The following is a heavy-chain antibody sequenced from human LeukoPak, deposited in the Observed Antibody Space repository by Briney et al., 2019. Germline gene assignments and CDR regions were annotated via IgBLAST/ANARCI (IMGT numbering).Heavy chain of an antibody. CDR3: ARGFSGWSFDY. CDR1: GFSFSSYW. D-gene: IGHD6-19*01. V-gene: IGHV3-7*01. Sequence: SGGSLRLSCAASGFSFSSYWMSWVRQAPGKGLEWVANTRQDGSEKDYVDSVKGRFTISRDNAKNSVYLQMNSLRAEDTAVYYCARGFSGWSFDYWGQGILVTVSS. J-gene: IGHJ4*02. CDR2: TRQDGSEK.